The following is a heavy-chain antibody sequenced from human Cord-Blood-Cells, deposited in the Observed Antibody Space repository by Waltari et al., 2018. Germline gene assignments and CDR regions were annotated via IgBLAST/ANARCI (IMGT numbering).Heavy chain of an antibody. Sequence: EVQLVESGGGLIQPVGSLRLSCEASGFTVSSNYMSWVRQAPGKGLELVSVIDSGGSTYYADSVKGRFTISRDNSKNTLYLQMNSLRAEDTAVYYCARVDGDYTFDYWGQGTLVTVSS. CDR3: ARVDGDYTFDY. V-gene: IGHV3-53*01. J-gene: IGHJ4*02. CDR2: IDSGGST. CDR1: GFTVSSNY. D-gene: IGHD4-17*01.